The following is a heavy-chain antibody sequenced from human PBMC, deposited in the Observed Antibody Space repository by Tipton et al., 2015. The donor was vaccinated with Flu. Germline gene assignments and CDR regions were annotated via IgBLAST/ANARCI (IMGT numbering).Heavy chain of an antibody. CDR2: VSRTGST. V-gene: IGHV4-38-2*01. D-gene: IGHD4-11*01. CDR3: ARRDYSNYVSDPKSWFDP. J-gene: IGHJ5*02. Sequence: LRLSCAVSGDSISSDYYWGWIRQFPGKGLEWIGTVSRTGSTIYNPSLKSRVAISIDRSKNQFSLNLKSVTAGDMAVYYCARRDYSNYVSDPKSWFDPWGQRTLVAVSS. CDR1: GDSISSDYY.